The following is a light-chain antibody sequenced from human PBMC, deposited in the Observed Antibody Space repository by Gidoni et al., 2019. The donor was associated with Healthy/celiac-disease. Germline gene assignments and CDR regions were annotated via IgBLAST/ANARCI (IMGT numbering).Light chain of an antibody. V-gene: IGLV3-19*01. CDR1: SLRSYY. CDR3: NSRDSSGNHLV. J-gene: IGLJ2*01. CDR2: GKN. Sequence: DHAVSVALGQTVRITCQGDSLRSYYASWYQQKPGQAPVLVIYGKNNRPSGIPDRFSGSSSGNTASLTITGAQAEDEADYYCNSRDSSGNHLVFGGGTTLTVL.